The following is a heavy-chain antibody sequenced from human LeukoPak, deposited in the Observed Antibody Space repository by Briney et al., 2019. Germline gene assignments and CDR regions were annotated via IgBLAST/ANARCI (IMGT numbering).Heavy chain of an antibody. V-gene: IGHV1-69*04. J-gene: IGHJ6*02. D-gene: IGHD3-10*01. Sequence: GASVTVSCKASGGTFSSYAISWVRQAPGQGPEWMGRIIPIHGIANYAQKFQGRVTITADKSTSTAYMELSSLRSEDTAVYYCAREEGSRGSGSYRQYYYYYGMDVWGQGTTVTVSS. CDR3: AREEGSRGSGSYRQYYYYYGMDV. CDR1: GGTFSSYA. CDR2: IIPIHGIA.